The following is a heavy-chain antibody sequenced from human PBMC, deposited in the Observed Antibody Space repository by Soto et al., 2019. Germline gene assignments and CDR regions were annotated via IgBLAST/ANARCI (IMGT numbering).Heavy chain of an antibody. V-gene: IGHV3-48*03. D-gene: IGHD2-2*01. CDR3: ASPQTKVPGDY. CDR2: IGTSGTNI. CDR1: GFPFGSYE. Sequence: EVQLVESGGGLVQPGGSLRLSCAASGFPFGSYEMHWVRQAPGKGLEWISYIGTSGTNILYADSVKGGFSISRDDAKNSLYLQMNSLSAEDTGVYYCASPQTKVPGDYWGQGTLVTVS. J-gene: IGHJ4*02.